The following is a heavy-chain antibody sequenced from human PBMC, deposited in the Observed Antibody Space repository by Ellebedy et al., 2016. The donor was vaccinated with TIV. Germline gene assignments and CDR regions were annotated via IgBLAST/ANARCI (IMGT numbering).Heavy chain of an antibody. D-gene: IGHD2-21*01. CDR1: GGSITSTFYY. V-gene: IGHV4-39*02. CDR3: ARDSAYGFGPFDY. Sequence: SETLSLTCTVTGGSITSTFYYWGWIRQPPGKGLEWIGTFFYSGSTSYNPSLKSRVTISTDTSKNQFSLEVTSVTAADTAIYYCARDSAYGFGPFDYWGRGARVTVSS. J-gene: IGHJ4*02. CDR2: FFYSGST.